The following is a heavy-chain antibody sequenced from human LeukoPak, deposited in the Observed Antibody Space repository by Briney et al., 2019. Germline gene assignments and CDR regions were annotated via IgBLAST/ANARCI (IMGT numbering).Heavy chain of an antibody. CDR1: GFSFSDYD. CDR3: AKPDGDYVGQLDAFDI. J-gene: IGHJ3*02. D-gene: IGHD4-17*01. CDR2: IRYDGSNT. Sequence: GGSLRLSCAASGFSFSDYDIHWVRLAPGKGLEWVTFIRYDGSNTYAESVKGRFTISRDNSMNTVYLQMNSLRAEDTAVFYCAKPDGDYVGQLDAFDIWGQGTMVTVSS. V-gene: IGHV3-30*02.